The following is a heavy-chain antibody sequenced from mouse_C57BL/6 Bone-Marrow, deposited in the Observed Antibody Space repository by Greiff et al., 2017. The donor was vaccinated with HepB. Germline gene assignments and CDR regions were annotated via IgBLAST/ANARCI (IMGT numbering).Heavy chain of an antibody. J-gene: IGHJ1*03. CDR2: IYPRSGNT. CDR3: ARPITTVGGNWYFDV. V-gene: IGHV1-81*01. Sequence: QVQLKESGAELARPGASVKLSCKASGYTFTSYGISWVKQRTGQGLEWIGEIYPRSGNTYYNEKFKGKATLTADKSSSTAYMELRSLTSEESAVYFCARPITTVGGNWYFDVWGTGTTVTVSS. CDR1: GYTFTSYG. D-gene: IGHD1-1*01.